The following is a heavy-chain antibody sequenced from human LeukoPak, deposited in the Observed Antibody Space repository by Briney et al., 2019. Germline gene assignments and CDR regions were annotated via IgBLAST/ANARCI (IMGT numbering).Heavy chain of an antibody. CDR1: GGSFSGYY. CDR2: INHSGST. D-gene: IGHD1-26*01. Sequence: SETLSLTCAVYGGSFSGYYWSWIRQPPGKGLEWIGEINHSGSTNYNPSLKSRVTISVDTSKNQFSLKLSSVTAADTAVYYCARTYSGSYYRYYYYYMDVWGKGTTVTVSS. J-gene: IGHJ6*03. CDR3: ARTYSGSYYRYYYYYMDV. V-gene: IGHV4-34*01.